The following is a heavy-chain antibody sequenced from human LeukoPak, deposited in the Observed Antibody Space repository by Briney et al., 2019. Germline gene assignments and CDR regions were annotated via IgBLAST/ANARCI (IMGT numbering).Heavy chain of an antibody. CDR1: GFTFSSYA. D-gene: IGHD3-22*01. V-gene: IGHV3-30*04. CDR2: ISYDGSNK. J-gene: IGHJ6*02. Sequence: GRSLRLSCAASGFTFSSYAMHWVRQAPGKGLEWVAVISYDGSNKYYADSVKSRFTISRDNSKNTLYLQMNSLRAEDTAVYYCARDSYYYDSSGYPIGGGGMDVWGQGTTVTVSS. CDR3: ARDSYYYDSSGYPIGGGGMDV.